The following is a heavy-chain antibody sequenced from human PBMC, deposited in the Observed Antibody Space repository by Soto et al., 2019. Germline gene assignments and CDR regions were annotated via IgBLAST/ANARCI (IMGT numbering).Heavy chain of an antibody. Sequence: SETLSLTCTVSVGSVNSGSYFWSWIRQTPGKGLEWIGYVYYTGRTSYNPSLKSRVTISADTSKNQVSLMLTSVTAADTALYYCARDYDYFDHWGQGILVTVSS. J-gene: IGHJ4*02. CDR1: VGSVNSGSYF. CDR2: VYYTGRT. V-gene: IGHV4-61*01. D-gene: IGHD3-16*01. CDR3: ARDYDYFDH.